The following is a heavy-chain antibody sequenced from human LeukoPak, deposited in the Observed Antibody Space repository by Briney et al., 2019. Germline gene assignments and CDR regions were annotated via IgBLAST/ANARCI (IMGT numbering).Heavy chain of an antibody. Sequence: SETLSLTCAVYGGSFSGYYWSWIRQPPGKGLEWIGEINHSGSTNYNPSLKSRVTISVDTSKNQFSLKLSSVTAADTAVYYCARETPYYDILTGYYAGHVDYWGQGTLVTVSS. J-gene: IGHJ4*02. D-gene: IGHD3-9*01. CDR3: ARETPYYDILTGYYAGHVDY. V-gene: IGHV4-34*01. CDR1: GGSFSGYY. CDR2: INHSGST.